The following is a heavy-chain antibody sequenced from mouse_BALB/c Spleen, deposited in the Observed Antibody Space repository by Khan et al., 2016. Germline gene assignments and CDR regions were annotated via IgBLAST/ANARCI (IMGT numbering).Heavy chain of an antibody. V-gene: IGHV14-3*02. CDR1: GFNIKDTY. J-gene: IGHJ3*01. D-gene: IGHD2-4*01. CDR2: IDPANGNT. CDR3: ARSPYDYDVGFAY. Sequence: VQLQQSGAELVKPGASVKLSCTASGFNIKDTYMHWVKQRPEQGLEGIGRIDPANGNTKYDPKFQGQATITADTSSNTAYLQLSSLTSEDTAVYYCARSPYDYDVGFAYWGQGTLVTVSA.